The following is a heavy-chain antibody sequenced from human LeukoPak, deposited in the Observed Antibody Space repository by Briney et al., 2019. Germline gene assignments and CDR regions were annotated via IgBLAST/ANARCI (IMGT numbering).Heavy chain of an antibody. Sequence: ASVTVSCTASGGTFSSYAISWVRQAPGQGLEWMGGIIPIFGTANYAQKFQGRVTLTTDTSTSTAYMELTSLRSGGTAVYYCASTTSAGTVFDYWGQGTLVTVSS. CDR3: ASTTSAGTVFDY. CDR1: GGTFSSYA. CDR2: IIPIFGTA. V-gene: IGHV1-69*05. J-gene: IGHJ4*02. D-gene: IGHD6-13*01.